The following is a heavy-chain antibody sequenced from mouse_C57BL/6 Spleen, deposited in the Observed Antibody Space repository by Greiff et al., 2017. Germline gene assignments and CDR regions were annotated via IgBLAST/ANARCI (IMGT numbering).Heavy chain of an antibody. Sequence: QVQLKQSGPGLVQPSQSLSITCAVSGFSLTNYGVHWVRQSPGKSLEWLGVIWSGGSTDYHAAFISRLSISKDNAKSQVFFKMNSLQAEDTAIYYCARKWGRRLPFMDYWGQGTSVTVSS. J-gene: IGHJ4*01. CDR1: GFSLTNYG. CDR2: IWSGGST. D-gene: IGHD3-2*02. V-gene: IGHV2-2*01. CDR3: ARKWGRRLPFMDY.